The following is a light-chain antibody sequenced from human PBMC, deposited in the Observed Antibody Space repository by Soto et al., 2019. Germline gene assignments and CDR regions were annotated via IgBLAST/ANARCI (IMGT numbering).Light chain of an antibody. V-gene: IGKV3-15*01. CDR1: QSVSSN. CDR2: GAY. J-gene: IGKJ1*01. CDR3: QKYNNWPPWT. Sequence: EIVMTQSPATLSVSPGERATLSCRASQSVSSNLAWYQHKPGQDPRLHIYGAYTRATGITARFSGSGSGTEFTLTLSSLRSDDFAVYYCQKYNNWPPWTFGQGTNVEI.